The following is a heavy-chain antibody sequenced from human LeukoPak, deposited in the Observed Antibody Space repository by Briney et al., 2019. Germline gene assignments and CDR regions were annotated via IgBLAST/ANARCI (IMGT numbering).Heavy chain of an antibody. D-gene: IGHD1-26*01. Sequence: SETLSLTCSVCGGSVTSYYWSWIRQRPGKGLEWIGHIHYSGSNNYNPSLKSRVTMFVDKSKNQIALRLSSVTAAATAVYYCARHGTVSSGSYFDYWGQGTQVT. CDR1: GGSVTSYY. V-gene: IGHV4-59*08. J-gene: IGHJ4*02. CDR2: IHYSGSN. CDR3: ARHGTVSSGSYFDY.